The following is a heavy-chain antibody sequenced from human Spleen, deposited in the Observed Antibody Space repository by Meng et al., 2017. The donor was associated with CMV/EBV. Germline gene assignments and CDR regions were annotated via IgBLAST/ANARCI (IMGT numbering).Heavy chain of an antibody. D-gene: IGHD3-22*01. CDR2: IKQDGSEK. CDR3: ARAVMAPYDSSDPGAFDI. Sequence: GGSLRLSCAASGFTFSSYWMSWIRQAPGKGLEWVANIKQDGSEKYYVDSVKGRFTISRDNAKNSLYLQMNSLRAEDTAVYYCARAVMAPYDSSDPGAFDIWGQGTMVTVSS. CDR1: GFTFSSYW. V-gene: IGHV3-7*01. J-gene: IGHJ3*02.